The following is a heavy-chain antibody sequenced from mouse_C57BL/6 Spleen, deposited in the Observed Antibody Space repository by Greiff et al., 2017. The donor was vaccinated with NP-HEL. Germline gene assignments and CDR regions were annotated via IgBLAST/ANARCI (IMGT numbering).Heavy chain of an antibody. Sequence: VQLQQSGPVLVKPGASVKMSCKASGYTFTDYYMNWVKQSHGKSLEWIGVINPYNGGTSYNQKFKGKATLTVDKSSSTAYMELNSLTSEDSAVYYCARSMRWYFDYWGQGTTLTVSS. CDR1: GYTFTDYY. J-gene: IGHJ2*01. D-gene: IGHD1-1*02. CDR3: ARSMRWYFDY. V-gene: IGHV1-19*01. CDR2: INPYNGGT.